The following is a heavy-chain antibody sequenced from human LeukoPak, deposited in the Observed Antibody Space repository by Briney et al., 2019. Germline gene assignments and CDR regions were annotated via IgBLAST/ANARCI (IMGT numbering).Heavy chain of an antibody. CDR3: AKDGVGATVGGYYFDY. CDR1: GFTFDDYA. CDR2: ISWNSGSI. Sequence: PGRSLRLSCAASGFTFDDYAMHWVRQAPGKGLEWVSGISWNSGSIGYADSVEGRFTISRDNAKNSLYLQMNSLRAEDTAVYYCAKDGVGATVGGYYFDYWGQGTLVTVSS. V-gene: IGHV3-9*01. J-gene: IGHJ4*02. D-gene: IGHD1-26*01.